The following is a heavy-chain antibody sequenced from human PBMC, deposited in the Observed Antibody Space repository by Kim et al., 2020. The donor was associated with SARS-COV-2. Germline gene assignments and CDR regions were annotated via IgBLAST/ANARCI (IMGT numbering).Heavy chain of an antibody. CDR2: INPYSGDT. J-gene: IGHJ5*02. Sequence: ASVKVSCKASGYTFTDYYIHWVRQAPGQGLEWMGWINPYSGDTNYAQKFQGRVTMTRDTSISTPYVELSSVRSDDTAVYYCARSAHFWSGHYLDLWGQGTLITVSP. CDR3: ARSAHFWSGHYLDL. CDR1: GYTFTDYY. V-gene: IGHV1-2*02. D-gene: IGHD3-3*01.